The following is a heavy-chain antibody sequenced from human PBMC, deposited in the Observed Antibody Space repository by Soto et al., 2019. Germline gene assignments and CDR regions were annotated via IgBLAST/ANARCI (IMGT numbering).Heavy chain of an antibody. CDR1: GFTVSSNY. V-gene: IGHV3-66*01. Sequence: GGSLRLSCAASGFTVSSNYMSWVRQAPGKGLEWVSVIYSGGSTYYADSVKGRFTISRDNSKNTLYLQMNSLRAEDTAVYYCAREGPSLITMVRGVPYFQHWGQDTLVTVSS. CDR2: IYSGGST. D-gene: IGHD3-10*01. J-gene: IGHJ1*01. CDR3: AREGPSLITMVRGVPYFQH.